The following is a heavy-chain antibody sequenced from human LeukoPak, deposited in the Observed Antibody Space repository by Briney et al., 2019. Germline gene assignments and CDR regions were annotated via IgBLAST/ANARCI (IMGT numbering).Heavy chain of an antibody. J-gene: IGHJ5*02. CDR3: ARGDGQIAAAGTGWFDP. D-gene: IGHD6-13*01. CDR1: GYTFTGYY. CDR2: INPNSGGT. V-gene: IGHV1-2*04. Sequence: ASVTVSCKASGYTFTGYYMHWVRQAPGQGLEWMGWINPNSGGTNYALKFQGWVTMTRDTSISTAYMELSRLRSDDTAVYYCARGDGQIAAAGTGWFDPWGQGTLVTVSS.